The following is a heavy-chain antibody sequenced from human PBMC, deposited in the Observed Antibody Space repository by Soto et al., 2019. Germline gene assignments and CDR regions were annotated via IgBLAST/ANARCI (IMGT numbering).Heavy chain of an antibody. V-gene: IGHV3-30*18. J-gene: IGHJ6*02. CDR2: ISYDGSNK. CDR3: AKRPYSSGWQYYYYYGMDV. Sequence: QVQLVESGGGVVQPGRSLRLSCAASGFTFSSYGMHWVRQAPGKGLEWVAVISYDGSNKYYADSVKGRFTISRDNSKKTLDLQMNSLRAEDTAVYYCAKRPYSSGWQYYYYYGMDVWGQGTTVTVSS. D-gene: IGHD6-19*01. CDR1: GFTFSSYG.